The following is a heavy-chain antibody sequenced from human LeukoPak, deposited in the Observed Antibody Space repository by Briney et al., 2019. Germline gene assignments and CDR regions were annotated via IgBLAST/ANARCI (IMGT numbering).Heavy chain of an antibody. CDR3: ARERYFYASRGIDY. CDR2: ISSSGSSI. J-gene: IGHJ4*02. D-gene: IGHD3-10*01. CDR1: GFTFNNYE. Sequence: GGSLRLSCAASGFTFNNYEINWVRQAPGKGLEWISYISSSGSSIFYADSVKGRFTISRDNAKNSLFLQMNSLRAEDTAIYYCARERYFYASRGIDYWGQGTLVTVSS. V-gene: IGHV3-48*03.